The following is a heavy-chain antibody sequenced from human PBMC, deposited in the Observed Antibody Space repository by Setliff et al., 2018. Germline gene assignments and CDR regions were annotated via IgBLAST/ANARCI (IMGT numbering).Heavy chain of an antibody. CDR3: VRMSGFLYMDV. D-gene: IGHD3-3*01. CDR2: MYYSGDT. Sequence: SETLSLTCTVSGGSVRGYYWSWIRQPPGKGLEWIGYMYYSGDTNYNPSLKSRVTISVDTSKNQFSLELRSVTAADTAVYYCVRMSGFLYMDVWGKGTTVTVS. V-gene: IGHV4-59*08. CDR1: GGSVRGYY. J-gene: IGHJ6*03.